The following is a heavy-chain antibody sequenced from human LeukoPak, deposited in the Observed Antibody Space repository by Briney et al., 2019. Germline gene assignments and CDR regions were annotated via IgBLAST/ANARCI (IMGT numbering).Heavy chain of an antibody. V-gene: IGHV4-59*01. J-gene: IGHJ4*02. Sequence: PSESLSLTCTVSGGSISRYYWNWIRQPPGKGLEWIGYIYYSGSTNYNPSLKSRVAISVDTSKNQFSLKLSSVTAADTAVYYCARPSRDGYRYTFDYWGQGILVTVSS. CDR3: ARPSRDGYRYTFDY. CDR2: IYYSGST. D-gene: IGHD5-24*01. CDR1: GGSISRYY.